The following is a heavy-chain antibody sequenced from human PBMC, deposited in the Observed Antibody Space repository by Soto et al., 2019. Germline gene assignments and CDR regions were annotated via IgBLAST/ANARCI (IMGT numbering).Heavy chain of an antibody. CDR1: GFSLITSGVG. CDR3: EHIRQWLVRGPDY. D-gene: IGHD6-19*01. Sequence: SGPTRANPPPSLPLTCTFSGFSLITSGVGVGWMSQASGKALEWLALIYCDDYKRYSPSLKSRLTITKDTSKNQVVLTMTNMDPVDTATYYCEHIRQWLVRGPDYWGQGTLLTVSS. CDR2: IYCDDYK. V-gene: IGHV2-5*02. J-gene: IGHJ4*02.